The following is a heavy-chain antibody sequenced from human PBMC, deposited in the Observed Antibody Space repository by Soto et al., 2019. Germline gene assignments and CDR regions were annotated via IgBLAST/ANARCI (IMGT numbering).Heavy chain of an antibody. CDR2: INHSGST. CDR1: GGSFSGYY. J-gene: IGHJ4*02. CDR3: ARGGYCSGGGCSPLGY. D-gene: IGHD2-15*01. Sequence: QVQLQQWGAGLLKPSETLSLTCAVYGGSFSGYYWSWIRQPPGKGLEWIGEINHSGSTNYNPSLNGRVTISVYTSKNQFSLKLCSVTAGDTAVYYCARGGYCSGGGCSPLGYWGQGTLVTVSS. V-gene: IGHV4-34*01.